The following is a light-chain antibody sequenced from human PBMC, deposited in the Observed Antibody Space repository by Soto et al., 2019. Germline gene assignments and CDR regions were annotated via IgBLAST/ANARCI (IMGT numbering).Light chain of an antibody. V-gene: IGLV4-69*01. CDR2: LNSDGSH. Sequence: QSVLTQSPSASASLGASVKLTCTLSSGRSCYAIAWHQQQPEKGPRYLMKLNSDGSHSKGDGIPDRFSGSSSGAERYLTISSLQSEDEADYYCQTWGTGLLVFGGGTKLTVL. CDR1: SGRSCYA. CDR3: QTWGTGLLV. J-gene: IGLJ3*02.